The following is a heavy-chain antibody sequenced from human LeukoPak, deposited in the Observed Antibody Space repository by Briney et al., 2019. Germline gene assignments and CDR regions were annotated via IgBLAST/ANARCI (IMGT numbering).Heavy chain of an antibody. CDR2: IYSGGST. CDR1: GFTVSSNY. D-gene: IGHD1-26*01. J-gene: IGHJ1*01. CDR3: AKPPIVGATGYFQH. Sequence: GGSLRLSCAASGFTVSSNYMSWVRQAPGKGLEWVSVIYSGGSTYYADSVKGRFTISRDNSKNTLYLQMNSLRAEDTAVYYCAKPPIVGATGYFQHWGQGTLVTVSS. V-gene: IGHV3-66*02.